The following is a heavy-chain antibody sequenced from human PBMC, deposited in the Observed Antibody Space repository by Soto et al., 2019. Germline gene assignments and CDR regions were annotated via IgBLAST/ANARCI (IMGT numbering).Heavy chain of an antibody. CDR2: IIPIFGTA. D-gene: IGHD4-17*01. Sequence: QVQLVQSGAEVKKPGSSVKVSCKASGGTFSSYAISWVRQAPGQGLEWMGGIIPIFGTANYAQKFQGRVTITADESTSTAHMELSSLRSEDTAVYYCARPLDPTTVTTPFDYWGQGTLVTVSS. CDR3: ARPLDPTTVTTPFDY. CDR1: GGTFSSYA. V-gene: IGHV1-69*01. J-gene: IGHJ4*02.